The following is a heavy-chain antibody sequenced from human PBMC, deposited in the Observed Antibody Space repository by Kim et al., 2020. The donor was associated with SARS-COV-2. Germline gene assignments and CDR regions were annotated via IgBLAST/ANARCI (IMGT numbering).Heavy chain of an antibody. CDR3: ARGQSTYAP. CDR2: IHYYGDT. J-gene: IGHJ5*02. D-gene: IGHD2-8*01. V-gene: IGHV4-59*01. CDR1: GGSINYY. Sequence: SETLSLTCTVSGGSINYYWSWIRQPPGKGLEWIGYIHYYGDTKYNPSLKSRVAISIDTSENQFSLKLSSVTAADTAVYFCARGQSTYAPWGQGKLVTVSS.